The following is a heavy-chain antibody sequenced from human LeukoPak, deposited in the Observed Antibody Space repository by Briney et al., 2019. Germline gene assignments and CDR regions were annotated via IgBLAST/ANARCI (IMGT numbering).Heavy chain of an antibody. CDR3: TRDRSRAEDD. CDR2: INWNSDNI. CDR1: GFTFDDYA. Sequence: GGSLRLSCAASGFTFDDYAMHWVRQAPGKGLEWVSGINWNSDNIGYADSVKGRFTISRDNANNLLYLQMNSLRGEDTAVYYCTRDRSRAEDDWGQGTLVTVSS. V-gene: IGHV3-9*01. D-gene: IGHD1-14*01. J-gene: IGHJ4*02.